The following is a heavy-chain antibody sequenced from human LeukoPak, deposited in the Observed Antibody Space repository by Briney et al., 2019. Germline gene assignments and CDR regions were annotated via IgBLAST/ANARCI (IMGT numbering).Heavy chain of an antibody. J-gene: IGHJ4*02. V-gene: IGHV3-13*01. CDR1: GFTFSSYD. CDR3: ARAAGYSYGYDY. CDR2: IGTAGDT. Sequence: PGGSLRLSCAASGFTFSSYDMHWVRQATGKGLEWVSAIGTAGDTYYPGSVKGRFTISRENAKNSLYLQMNSLRAGDTAVYYCARAAGYSYGYDYWGQGTLVTVSS. D-gene: IGHD5-18*01.